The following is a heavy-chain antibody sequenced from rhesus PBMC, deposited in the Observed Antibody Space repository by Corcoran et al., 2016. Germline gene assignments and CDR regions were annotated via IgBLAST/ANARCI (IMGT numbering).Heavy chain of an antibody. J-gene: IGHJ2*01. CDR3: ATTLTVTPAWYLDL. CDR1: GYSFTRYW. D-gene: IGHD4-23*01. Sequence: EVQLVQSGAEVKRPGESLKIACKTSGYSFTRYWMSWVRQMTGKGLEWVGATDPSDSDTRYNPAFQGKVTSSAYRSISTAYLQWSRLKASDTATYYCATTLTVTPAWYLDLWGPGTPITISS. CDR2: TDPSDSDT. V-gene: IGHV5-20*01.